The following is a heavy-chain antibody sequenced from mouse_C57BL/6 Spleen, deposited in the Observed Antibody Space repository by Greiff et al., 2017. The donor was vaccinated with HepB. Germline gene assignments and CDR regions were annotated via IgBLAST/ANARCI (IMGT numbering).Heavy chain of an antibody. Sequence: VQGVESGAELVRPGASVTLSCKASGYTFTDYEMHWVKQTPVHGLEWIGAIDPETGGTAYNQKFKGKAILTADKSSSTAYMELRSLTSEDSAVYYCTRREFAYWGQGTLVTVSA. V-gene: IGHV1-15*01. J-gene: IGHJ3*01. CDR2: IDPETGGT. CDR1: GYTFTDYE. CDR3: TRREFAY.